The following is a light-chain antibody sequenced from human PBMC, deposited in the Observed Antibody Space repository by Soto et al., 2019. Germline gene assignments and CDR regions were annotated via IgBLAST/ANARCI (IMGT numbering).Light chain of an antibody. CDR3: AAWDDSLNGWV. CDR1: SSIIGTET. CDR2: GNN. J-gene: IGLJ3*02. V-gene: IGLV1-44*01. Sequence: QAVVTQPPSASGTPGQRVTISCSGSSSIIGTETVTWFQQLPGTAPKLLIYGNNQRPSGVPDRFSGSKSGTSASLAISGLQSEDEADYYCAAWDDSLNGWVFGRGTKLTVL.